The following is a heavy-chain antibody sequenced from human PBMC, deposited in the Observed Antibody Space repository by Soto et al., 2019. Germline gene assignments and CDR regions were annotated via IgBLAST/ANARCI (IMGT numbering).Heavy chain of an antibody. CDR2: ISYDGSNK. D-gene: IGHD6-19*01. Sequence: QVQLVESGGGVVQPGRSLRLSCAASGFTFSSYAMHWVRQAPGKGLEWVAVISYDGSNKYYADSVKGRFTISRDNSKNTLYLQMNSLRAEDTAVYYCARESIAVAGNLIDYWGQGTLVTVSS. CDR3: ARESIAVAGNLIDY. CDR1: GFTFSSYA. J-gene: IGHJ4*02. V-gene: IGHV3-30-3*01.